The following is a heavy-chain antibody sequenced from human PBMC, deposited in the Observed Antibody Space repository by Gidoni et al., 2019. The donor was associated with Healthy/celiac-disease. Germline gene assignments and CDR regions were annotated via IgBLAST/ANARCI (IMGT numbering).Heavy chain of an antibody. Sequence: EVQLVESGGGLVQPGRSLRPSCAASGFTLDVYDMHWVRHAPGKGLEWVSGISWNSGSIGYADSVKGRFTISRDNAKNSLYLQMNSLRAEDTALYYCAKEHLAAAGWNFFDYWGQGTLVTVSS. D-gene: IGHD6-13*01. CDR1: GFTLDVYD. V-gene: IGHV3-9*01. CDR3: AKEHLAAAGWNFFDY. J-gene: IGHJ4*02. CDR2: ISWNSGSI.